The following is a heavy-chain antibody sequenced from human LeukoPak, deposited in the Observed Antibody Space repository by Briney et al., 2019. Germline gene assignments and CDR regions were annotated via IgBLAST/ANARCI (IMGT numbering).Heavy chain of an antibody. J-gene: IGHJ2*01. Sequence: GRSLRLSCAASGFTFSSYAMHWVRQAPGKGLEYVSAISSNGGSTYYADSVKGRFTISRDNSKNTLYLQMGSLRAEDMAVYYCARVRGSGSYTDWYFDLWGRGTLVTVSS. CDR2: ISSNGGST. CDR3: ARVRGSGSYTDWYFDL. V-gene: IGHV3-64*02. CDR1: GFTFSSYA. D-gene: IGHD3-10*01.